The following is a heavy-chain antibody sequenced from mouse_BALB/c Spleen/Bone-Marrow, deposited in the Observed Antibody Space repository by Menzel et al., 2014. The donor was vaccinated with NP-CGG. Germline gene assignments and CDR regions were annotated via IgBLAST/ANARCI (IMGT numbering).Heavy chain of an antibody. J-gene: IGHJ3*01. Sequence: LQESGPELVKPGASVKISCKASGYSFTDYIMLWVKQSHGKSLEWIGNINPYYGSTSYNLKFKGKATLTVDKSSSSDYKLLDSLTSEDSAVCYGGRRDYSSSYGFAYGGQGTLVTATA. CDR1: GYSFTDYI. CDR3: GRRDYSSSYGFAY. CDR2: INPYYGST. V-gene: IGHV1-39*01. D-gene: IGHD1-1*01.